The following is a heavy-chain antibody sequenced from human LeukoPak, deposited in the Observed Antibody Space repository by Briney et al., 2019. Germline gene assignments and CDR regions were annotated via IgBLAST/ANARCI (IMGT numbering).Heavy chain of an antibody. Sequence: ASVKVSCKASGYTFTDYYIHWVREAPGQGLEWMGWINPKSGVTNFAQKFQGGVTLTRDTSISTAYMELRSLRSDDTAVYYCVRDHGLSPAGTVSPFDYWGPGILVTVSS. CDR3: VRDHGLSPAGTVSPFDY. D-gene: IGHD6-13*01. V-gene: IGHV1-2*02. J-gene: IGHJ4*02. CDR1: GYTFTDYY. CDR2: INPKSGVT.